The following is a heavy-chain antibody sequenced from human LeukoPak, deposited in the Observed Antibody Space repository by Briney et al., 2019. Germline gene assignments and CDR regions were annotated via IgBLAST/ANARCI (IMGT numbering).Heavy chain of an antibody. V-gene: IGHV4-39*01. D-gene: IGHD6-19*01. CDR2: IHYSGST. CDR3: ARHDVAGRTNRFDP. Sequence: SETLSLTCTVSGGSISSNSFYWGWIRQPPGKGLEWIASIHYSGSTNSNPSLKSRVTILVDTSKNQISLKLSSVTAVDTAVYYCARHDVAGRTNRFDPWGQGTLVTVSS. CDR1: GGSISSNSFY. J-gene: IGHJ5*02.